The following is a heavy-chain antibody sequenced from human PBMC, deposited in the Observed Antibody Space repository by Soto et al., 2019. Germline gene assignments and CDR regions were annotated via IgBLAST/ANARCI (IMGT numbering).Heavy chain of an antibody. CDR3: ARVGTGRYDFDA. D-gene: IGHD1-26*01. Sequence: EVQLVESGGGLVQPGGSLRLSCAASGFTFSSYWMHWVRQAPGEGLVWVSRVNSDETTTSYADSVKGRFSISRDNARNTQYLQMNSLRAEDTAVYYCARVGTGRYDFDAWGQGTLVTVSS. J-gene: IGHJ4*02. V-gene: IGHV3-74*01. CDR1: GFTFSSYW. CDR2: VNSDETTT.